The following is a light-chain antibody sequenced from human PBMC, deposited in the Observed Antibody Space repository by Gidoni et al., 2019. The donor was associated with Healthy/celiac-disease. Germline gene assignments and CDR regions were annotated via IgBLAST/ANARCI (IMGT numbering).Light chain of an antibody. CDR2: DVS. J-gene: IGLJ7*01. CDR3: QVWDSSSDLAV. V-gene: IGLV3-21*02. CDR1: NIGSKS. Sequence: SYVLTQPPSVSVAPGQTARITRGGNNIGSKSVHLYQQKPGQAPVLFVYDVSDRPSGIPERFSGSNSGNTATLTISRVEAGDEADYYCQVWDSSSDLAVFGGGTQLTVL.